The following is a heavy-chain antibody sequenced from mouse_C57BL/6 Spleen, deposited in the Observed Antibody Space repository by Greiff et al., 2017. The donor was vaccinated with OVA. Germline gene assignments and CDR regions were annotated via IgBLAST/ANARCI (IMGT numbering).Heavy chain of an antibody. Sequence: EVQLQQSGAELVRPGSSVKMSCKTSGYTFTSYGINWVKQRPGQGLEWIGYIYIGNGYTEYNEKFKGKATLTSDTSSSTAYMQLSSLTSEDSAIYFCARGNCITTVVAPGYFDVWGTGTTVTVSS. CDR3: ARGNCITTVVAPGYFDV. CDR2: IYIGNGYT. J-gene: IGHJ1*03. CDR1: GYTFTSYG. V-gene: IGHV1-58*01. D-gene: IGHD1-1*01.